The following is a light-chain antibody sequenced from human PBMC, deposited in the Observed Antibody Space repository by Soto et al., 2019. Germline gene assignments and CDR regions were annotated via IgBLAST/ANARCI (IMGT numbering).Light chain of an antibody. CDR3: CSYAGSYTYV. CDR2: DVS. CDR1: SSDVGGYNY. J-gene: IGLJ1*01. V-gene: IGLV2-11*01. Sequence: QSALTQPRSVSGSPGQSVTISCTGTSSDVGGYNYVSWYQQHPGKAPKLMIFDVSKRPSGVPDRFSGSKSANTASLTISGLQAEDEADYYCCSYAGSYTYVFGPGTKLTVL.